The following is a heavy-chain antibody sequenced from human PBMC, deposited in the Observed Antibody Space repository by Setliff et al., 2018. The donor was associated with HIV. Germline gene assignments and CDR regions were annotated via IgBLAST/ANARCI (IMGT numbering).Heavy chain of an antibody. V-gene: IGHV2-26*01. Sequence: SGPTLVNPTATLTLTCTVSGFSLSNTRMGVSWIRQPPGKALEWLAHIFPNDEKSYSASLKSRVTISEDTSKSQVVLTMTNMDPLDTATYFYARYNFRRGYWYYFDYWGQGTQVTVSS. J-gene: IGHJ4*02. CDR1: GFSLSNTRMG. D-gene: IGHD3-3*01. CDR2: IFPNDEK. CDR3: ARYNFRRGYWYYFDY.